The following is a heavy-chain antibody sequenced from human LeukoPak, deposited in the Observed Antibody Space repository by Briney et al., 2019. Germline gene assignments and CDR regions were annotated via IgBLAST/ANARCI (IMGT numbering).Heavy chain of an antibody. CDR3: ARGRTMVRGVPLDY. CDR2: INHSGST. V-gene: IGHV4-34*01. Sequence: SETLSLTXAVYGGSFRGYYWSWIRKTPGKGLEWLGEINHSGSTNYNPSLKSRVTISVDTSKNQFSLKLSSVTAADTAVYYCARGRTMVRGVPLDYWGQGTLVTVSS. D-gene: IGHD3-10*01. CDR1: GGSFRGYY. J-gene: IGHJ4*02.